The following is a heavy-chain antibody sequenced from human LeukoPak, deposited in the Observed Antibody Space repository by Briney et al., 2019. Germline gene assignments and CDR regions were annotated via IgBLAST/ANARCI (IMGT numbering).Heavy chain of an antibody. Sequence: SETLSLTCTVSGDSISSSSSYYWGWIRQPPGKGLEWIGSIYYSGSTYHNPSLKSRVTMSVDTSKNQFSLKLSSVTAADTAVYYCVRDRRGSYPDYWGQGTWSPSPQ. CDR1: GDSISSSSSYY. CDR2: IYYSGST. J-gene: IGHJ4*02. CDR3: VRDRRGSYPDY. V-gene: IGHV4-39*07. D-gene: IGHD1-26*01.